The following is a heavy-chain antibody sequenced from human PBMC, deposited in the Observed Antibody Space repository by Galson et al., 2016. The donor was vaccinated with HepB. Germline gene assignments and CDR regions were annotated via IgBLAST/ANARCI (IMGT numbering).Heavy chain of an antibody. Sequence: SLRLCCAASGFVFSNFGLSWVRQAPGKGVERVASLSTRPTTYYSDSVQGRFTISRDNSNNTLYLQMNGLRAEDTAVYYCAKERLVRRIFDHWGQGTLLTVSS. D-gene: IGHD1-1*01. CDR2: LSTRPTT. CDR3: AKERLVRRIFDH. V-gene: IGHV3-23*01. CDR1: GFVFSNFG. J-gene: IGHJ4*02.